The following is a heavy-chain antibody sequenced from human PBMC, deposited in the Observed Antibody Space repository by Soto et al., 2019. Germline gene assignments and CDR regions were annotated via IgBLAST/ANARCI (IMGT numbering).Heavy chain of an antibody. V-gene: IGHV3-23*01. J-gene: IGHJ1*01. CDR3: AKDLRSSGWYEFQH. Sequence: GGSLRLSCAASGFTFSSYTMSWVRQAPGKGLEWVSAIGAGGDDTYYTDSVKGRFTISRDTSKNTLFLQMNSLRAEDTATYYCAKDLRSSGWYEFQHWGQGTLVTVAS. CDR1: GFTFSSYT. CDR2: IGAGGDDT. D-gene: IGHD6-19*01.